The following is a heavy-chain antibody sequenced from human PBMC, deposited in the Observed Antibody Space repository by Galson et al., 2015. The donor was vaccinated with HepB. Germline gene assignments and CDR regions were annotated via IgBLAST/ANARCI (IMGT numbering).Heavy chain of an antibody. D-gene: IGHD6-6*01. V-gene: IGHV3-23*01. CDR3: AKEGTSNIAGRPHDY. CDR2: ISAGGGST. Sequence: SLRLSCAASGFTFSNYAMSWVRQAPGKGLEWVSGISAGGGSTYYADSVKGRFTISRDNSKNTLYLQMNSLRAEDTAVYYCAKEGTSNIAGRPHDYWGQGTLVTVSS. CDR1: GFTFSNYA. J-gene: IGHJ4*02.